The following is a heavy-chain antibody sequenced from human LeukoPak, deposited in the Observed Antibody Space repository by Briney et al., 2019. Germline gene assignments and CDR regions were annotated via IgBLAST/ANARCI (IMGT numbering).Heavy chain of an antibody. D-gene: IGHD4-11*01. J-gene: IGHJ3*02. Sequence: SETLSLTCTVSGGSISTYYWSWIRQPAGKGLEWIGRIYTSGSTKYNPSLKSRVTMSVDTSKNQFSLKLSSVTAADTAVYYCARVMAVTPNDAFDIWGQGTMVTVPS. CDR1: GGSISTYY. V-gene: IGHV4-4*07. CDR2: IYTSGST. CDR3: ARVMAVTPNDAFDI.